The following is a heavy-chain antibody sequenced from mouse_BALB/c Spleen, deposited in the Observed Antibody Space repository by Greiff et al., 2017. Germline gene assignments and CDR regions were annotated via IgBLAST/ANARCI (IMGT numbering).Heavy chain of an antibody. CDR2: ISTYYGDA. Sequence: VQLQQSGAELVRPGVSVKISCKGSGYTFTDYAMHWVKQSHAKSLEWIGVISTYYGDASYNQKFKGKATMTVDKSSSTAYMELARLTSEDSAIYYCARSDYGNSFAYWGQGTLVTVSA. V-gene: IGHV1S137*01. J-gene: IGHJ3*01. CDR1: GYTFTDYA. CDR3: ARSDYGNSFAY. D-gene: IGHD2-1*01.